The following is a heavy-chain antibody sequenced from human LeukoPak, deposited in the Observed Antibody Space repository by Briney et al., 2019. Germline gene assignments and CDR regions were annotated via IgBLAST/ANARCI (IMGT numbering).Heavy chain of an antibody. V-gene: IGHV3-73*01. CDR1: GFTFSGSA. CDR3: ANLPSSSSRDY. J-gene: IGHJ4*02. CDR2: FRSKANSYAT. Sequence: PGGSLRLSCAASGFTFSGSAMHWVRRASGKGLEWVGRFRSKANSYATAYAASVKGRFTISRDDSKNTAYLQMNSLRAEDTAVYYCANLPSSSSRDYWGQGTLVTVSS. D-gene: IGHD6-6*01.